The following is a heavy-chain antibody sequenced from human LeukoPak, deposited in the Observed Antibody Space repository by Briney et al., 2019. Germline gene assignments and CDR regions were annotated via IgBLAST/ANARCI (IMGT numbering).Heavy chain of an antibody. CDR2: IIPIFGTA. Sequence: GASVKVSCKASGGTFSSYAISWVRQAPGQGLEWMGGIIPIFGTANYAQKFQGRVTITADESTSTAYMELSSLRSEDTAVYYCASQAANRYYYYYMDVWGKGTTVTVSS. J-gene: IGHJ6*03. CDR1: GGTFSSYA. V-gene: IGHV1-69*13. D-gene: IGHD2-15*01. CDR3: ASQAANRYYYYYMDV.